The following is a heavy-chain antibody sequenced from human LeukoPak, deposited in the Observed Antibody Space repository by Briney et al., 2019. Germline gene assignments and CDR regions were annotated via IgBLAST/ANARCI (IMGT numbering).Heavy chain of an antibody. CDR3: ARGIVLRYFDWLPVGPRFDP. V-gene: IGHV1-69*06. D-gene: IGHD3-9*01. CDR1: GGTFSSYA. CDR2: IIPIFGTA. J-gene: IGHJ5*02. Sequence: SVKVSCKASGGTFSSYAISWVRQAPGQGLEWMGGIIPIFGTANYAQKSQGRVTITADKSTSTAYMELSSLRSEDTAVYYCARGIVLRYFDWLPVGPRFDPWGQGTLVTVSS.